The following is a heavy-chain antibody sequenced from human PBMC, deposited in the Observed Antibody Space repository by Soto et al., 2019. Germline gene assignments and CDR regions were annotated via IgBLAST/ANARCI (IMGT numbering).Heavy chain of an antibody. Sequence: EVQLLESGGGLVQPGGSLRLSCAASGFTFSNYAVTWVRQAPGKGLEWVSTISGSGGSTYYADSVKGRFTISRDNSKTTLYLQMNSLRAKNTAVYYCAKDQGSSWYEIRYWGQGTLLTVSS. CDR1: GFTFSNYA. V-gene: IGHV3-23*01. CDR3: AKDQGSSWYEIRY. J-gene: IGHJ4*02. D-gene: IGHD6-13*01. CDR2: ISGSGGST.